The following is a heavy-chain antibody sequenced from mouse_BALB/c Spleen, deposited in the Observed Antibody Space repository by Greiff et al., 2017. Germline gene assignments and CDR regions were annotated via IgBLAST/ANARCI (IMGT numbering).Heavy chain of an antibody. D-gene: IGHD3-1*01. CDR3: ARSGGPFAY. CDR1: GFTFSSFG. V-gene: IGHV5-17*02. CDR2: ISSGSSTI. J-gene: IGHJ3*01. Sequence: EVQGVESGGGLVQPGGSRKLSCAASGFTFSSFGMHWVRQAPEKGLEWVAYISSGSSTIYYADTVKGRFTISRDNPKNTLFLQMTSLRSEDTAMYYCARSGGPFAYWGQGTLVTVSA.